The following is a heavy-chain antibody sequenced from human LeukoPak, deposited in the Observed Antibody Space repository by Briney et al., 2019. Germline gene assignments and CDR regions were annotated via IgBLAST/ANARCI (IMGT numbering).Heavy chain of an antibody. V-gene: IGHV1-8*03. D-gene: IGHD6-6*01. J-gene: IGHJ4*02. CDR2: MNPNSGNT. Sequence: ASVKVSCKASGGTFSSYAISWVRQAPGQGLEWMGWMNPNSGNTVYAQKFQGRLTITRNTSIGTAYMDLSSLRSEDTAVYYCARYSSSSFDYWGQGTLVTVSS. CDR3: ARYSSSSFDY. CDR1: GGTFSSYA.